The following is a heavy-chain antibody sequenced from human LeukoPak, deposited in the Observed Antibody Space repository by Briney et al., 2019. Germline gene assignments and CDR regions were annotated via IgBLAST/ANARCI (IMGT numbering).Heavy chain of an antibody. Sequence: SETLSLTCTDSGGSISSYYWSWIRQPPGKGLEWIGYIYYSGSTNYNPSLKSRVTISVDTSKNQFSLKLSSVTAADTAVYYCARHSRVQLWLSPIDYWGQGTLVTVSS. CDR1: GGSISSYY. CDR2: IYYSGST. CDR3: ARHSRVQLWLSPIDY. J-gene: IGHJ4*02. D-gene: IGHD5-18*01. V-gene: IGHV4-59*08.